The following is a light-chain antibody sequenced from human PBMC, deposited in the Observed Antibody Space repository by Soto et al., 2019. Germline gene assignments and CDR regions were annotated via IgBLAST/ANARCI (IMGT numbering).Light chain of an antibody. CDR2: KAS. CDR1: QSISIW. J-gene: IGKJ1*01. V-gene: IGKV1-5*03. CDR3: QHYNSFSPWT. Sequence: DIQMTQSPSTLSASVGDRVTITCRASQSISIWLAWYQQKPGKAPNLLIYKASSLESGVPSRFSGSGSGTEFTLTISSLQPDDFATYYCQHYNSFSPWTVGQGTNVEIK.